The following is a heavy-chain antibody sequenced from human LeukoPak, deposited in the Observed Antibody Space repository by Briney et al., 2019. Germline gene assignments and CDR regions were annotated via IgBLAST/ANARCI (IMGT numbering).Heavy chain of an antibody. CDR3: ARVGGGDYNFSYFDY. CDR1: GGSISSSSYY. Sequence: SETLSLTCTVSGGSISSSSYYWGWIRQPPGKGLEWIGSIYYSGSTYYNPSLKSRVTISVDTSKNQFSLKLSSVTAADTAVYYCARVGGGDYNFSYFDYWGQGTLVTVSS. D-gene: IGHD4-17*01. CDR2: IYYSGST. J-gene: IGHJ4*02. V-gene: IGHV4-39*07.